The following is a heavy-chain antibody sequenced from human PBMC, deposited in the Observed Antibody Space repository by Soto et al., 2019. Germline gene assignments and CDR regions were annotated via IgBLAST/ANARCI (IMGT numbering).Heavy chain of an antibody. CDR1: GFTFSIYA. D-gene: IGHD6-19*01. CDR3: AKDRGPLTQWLIDRFDY. V-gene: IGHV3-30*18. J-gene: IGHJ4*02. CDR2: ISYDGTKT. Sequence: QVQLVESGGGVVQPGRSLRVSCAASGFTFSIYAMHWVRQAPGTGLEWVAVISYDGTKTYYADSVKGRFTISRDNAKTTLYLQMNSLRDEDTAVYCCAKDRGPLTQWLIDRFDYWGQGTLVTVSP.